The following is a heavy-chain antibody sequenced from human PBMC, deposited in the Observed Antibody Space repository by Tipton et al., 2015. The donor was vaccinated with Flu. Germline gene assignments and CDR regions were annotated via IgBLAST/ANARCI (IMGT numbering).Heavy chain of an antibody. D-gene: IGHD4-11*01. J-gene: IGHJ4*02. Sequence: SLRLSCAASGFTFSSYSMNWVRQAPGKGPEWVSSISSSSSYIYYADSVKGRFTISRDNSKNTLYLQMNSLRAEDTAVYYCARGDYTSNLDYWGQGTLVTVSS. CDR1: GFTFSSYS. CDR2: ISSSSSYI. CDR3: ARGDYTSNLDY. V-gene: IGHV3-21*01.